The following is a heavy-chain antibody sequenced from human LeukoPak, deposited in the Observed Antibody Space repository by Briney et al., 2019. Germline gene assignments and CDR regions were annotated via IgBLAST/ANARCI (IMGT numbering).Heavy chain of an antibody. CDR2: IYYSGST. CDR3: ARLLGGPGAFDI. Sequence: SETLSLTCAVCGGSFSGYYWSWIRQPPGKGLEWIGYIYYSGSTNYNPSLKSRVTISVDTSKNQFSLKLSSVTAADTAVYYCARLLGGPGAFDIWGQGTMVTVSS. D-gene: IGHD4-23*01. V-gene: IGHV4-59*08. CDR1: GGSFSGYY. J-gene: IGHJ3*02.